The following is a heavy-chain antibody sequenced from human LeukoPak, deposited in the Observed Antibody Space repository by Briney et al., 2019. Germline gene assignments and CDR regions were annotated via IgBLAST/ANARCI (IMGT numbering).Heavy chain of an antibody. V-gene: IGHV3-30*18. D-gene: IGHD6-6*01. CDR2: MSNDGSSE. J-gene: IGHJ4*02. CDR1: GFTFSSFG. Sequence: GGSLRLSCAASGFTFSSFGMHWVRQAPGKGLEWVAAMSNDGSSEFYGDSVKGRLTISRDNSKNTLFLEVNSLRAEDTAVYYCAKGLYRSSSVFDYWGQGPGVTVSA. CDR3: AKGLYRSSSVFDY.